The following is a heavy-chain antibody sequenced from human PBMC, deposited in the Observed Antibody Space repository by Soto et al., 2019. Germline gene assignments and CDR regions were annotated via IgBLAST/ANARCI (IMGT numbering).Heavy chain of an antibody. CDR3: VRDRAADWYLDL. CDR2: INTDSGTT. V-gene: IGHV1-3*04. D-gene: IGHD6-25*01. J-gene: IGHJ2*01. Sequence: QVQVVQSGAEVKKPGASVRLSCKTSGYSFTSCALHWVRQAPGQGFEWMGWINTDSGTTKYSQKFKGXXTITRDASASTAYMELRSLSSEDTTIYYCVRDRAADWYLDLWGRGTLVTVSS. CDR1: GYSFTSCA.